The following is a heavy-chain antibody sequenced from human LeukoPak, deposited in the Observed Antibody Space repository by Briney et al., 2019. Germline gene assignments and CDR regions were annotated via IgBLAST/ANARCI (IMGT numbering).Heavy chain of an antibody. CDR2: INPSGGST. CDR1: GYTFTSYY. CDR3: ARRGVGSGWSPAYYYYHMDV. V-gene: IGHV1-46*01. Sequence: ASVKVSCKASGYTFTSYYMHWVRQAPGQGLEWMGIINPSGGSTSYAQKFQGRVTMTRDMSTSTVYMELSSLRSEDTAVYYCARRGVGSGWSPAYYYYHMDVWGKGTTVTVSS. J-gene: IGHJ6*03. D-gene: IGHD3-22*01.